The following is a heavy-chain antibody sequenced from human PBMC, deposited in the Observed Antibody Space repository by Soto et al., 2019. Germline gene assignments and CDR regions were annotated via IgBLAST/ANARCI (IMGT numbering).Heavy chain of an antibody. CDR3: ASDRREGPWIQLWPPITNI. CDR2: ISAYNGNT. J-gene: IGHJ3*02. V-gene: IGHV1-18*01. CDR1: GYTFTSYG. Sequence: GASVKVSCKASGYTFTSYGISWVRQAPGQGLEWMGWISAYNGNTNYAQKLQGRVTMTTDTSTSTAYMELRSLRSDDTAVYYCASDRREGPWIQLWPPITNIWGQGTMVTVSS. D-gene: IGHD5-18*01.